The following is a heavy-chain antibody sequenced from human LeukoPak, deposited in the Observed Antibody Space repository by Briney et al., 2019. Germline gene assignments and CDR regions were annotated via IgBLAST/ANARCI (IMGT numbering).Heavy chain of an antibody. J-gene: IGHJ4*02. V-gene: IGHV5-51*01. CDR3: ARLRNYYDSSGYPKYYFDY. CDR2: IYPGDSDT. Sequence: GESLKISCKGSGYSFTSYWIGWVRQLPGKGLEWMGIIYPGDSDTRYSPSFQGQVTISADKSISTAYLQWSSLKASDTAMYYCARLRNYYDSSGYPKYYFDYWGQGTLVTVPS. D-gene: IGHD3-22*01. CDR1: GYSFTSYW.